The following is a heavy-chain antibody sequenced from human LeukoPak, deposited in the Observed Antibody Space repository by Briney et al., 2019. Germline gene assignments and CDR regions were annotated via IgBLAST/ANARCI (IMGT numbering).Heavy chain of an antibody. CDR3: ARRGGNPLGAFDI. CDR1: GASVSNYD. CDR2: VYYSGRT. Sequence: SESLSLTCTVSGASVSNYDWSWIRQPPGKGLEWIGYVYYSGRTNYNPSLESRVTISVDTSKNQFSLKLTSVTAADTAMYYCARRGGNPLGAFDIWGQGTMVTVSS. D-gene: IGHD4-23*01. J-gene: IGHJ3*02. V-gene: IGHV4-59*02.